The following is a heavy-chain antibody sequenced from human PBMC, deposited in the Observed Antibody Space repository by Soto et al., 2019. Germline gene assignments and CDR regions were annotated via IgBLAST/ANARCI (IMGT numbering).Heavy chain of an antibody. V-gene: IGHV3-30*18. Sequence: QVQLVESGGGVVQPGRSLRLSCAASGFTFSSYGMHWVRQAPGKGLEWVAVISYDGSNKYYADSVKGRFTISRDNSKNTLYLQMISMRAEVTAVYYCAKDGDSAGIYYYYYMDVWDNGTTVTVSS. CDR2: ISYDGSNK. CDR1: GFTFSSYG. CDR3: AKDGDSAGIYYYYYMDV. D-gene: IGHD6-13*01. J-gene: IGHJ6*03.